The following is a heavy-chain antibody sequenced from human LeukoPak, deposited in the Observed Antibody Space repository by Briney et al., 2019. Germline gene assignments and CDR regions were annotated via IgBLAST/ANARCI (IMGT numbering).Heavy chain of an antibody. Sequence: GGSLRLSCAASGFTFDDYAMHWVRHAPGKGLEWVSGISWNSGSIGYADSVKGRFTISRDNAKNSLYLQMNSLRAEDTALYYCAKRGGGFGESAFDYWGQETLVTVSS. CDR1: GFTFDDYA. CDR3: AKRGGGFGESAFDY. J-gene: IGHJ4*02. V-gene: IGHV3-9*01. CDR2: ISWNSGSI. D-gene: IGHD3-10*01.